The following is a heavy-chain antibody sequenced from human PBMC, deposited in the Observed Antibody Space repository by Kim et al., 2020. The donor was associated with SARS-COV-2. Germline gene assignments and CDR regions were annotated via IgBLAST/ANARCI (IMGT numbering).Heavy chain of an antibody. J-gene: IGHJ5*02. V-gene: IGHV1-46*01. Sequence: SINYAQKFQGRLTMTMDTSTTTVYMELSGLRSEDTAIYYCVRDRPHNWFDPWGQGTLVTVSS. CDR2: SI. CDR3: VRDRPHNWFDP.